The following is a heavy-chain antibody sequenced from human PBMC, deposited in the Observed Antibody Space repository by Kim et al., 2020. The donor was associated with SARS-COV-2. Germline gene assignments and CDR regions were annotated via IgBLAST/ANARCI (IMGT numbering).Heavy chain of an antibody. CDR3: AREFPLRWEHNYFDY. D-gene: IGHD4-17*01. CDR1: GGTFSSYA. V-gene: IGHV1-69*13. CDR2: IIPIFGTA. J-gene: IGHJ4*02. Sequence: SVKVSCKASGGTFSSYAISWVRQAPGQGLEWMGGIIPIFGTANYAQKFQGRVTITADESTSTAYMELSSLRSEDTAVYYCAREFPLRWEHNYFDYWGQGTLVTVSS.